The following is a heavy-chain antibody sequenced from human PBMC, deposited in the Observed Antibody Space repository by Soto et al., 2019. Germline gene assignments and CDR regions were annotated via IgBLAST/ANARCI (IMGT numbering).Heavy chain of an antibody. V-gene: IGHV3-73*02. CDR3: SRGSGSYGMDV. D-gene: IGHD3-10*01. J-gene: IGHJ6*02. Sequence: EVQLVESGGGLVQPGGSLKVSCAASGFTFSDSTIHWVRQASGKGLEWVGRIRSEAYSYATVFAASVKARFTISRDDSKNTAYLQMNSLTIEDTAVYYCSRGSGSYGMDVWGQGTTVTVSS. CDR1: GFTFSDST. CDR2: IRSEAYSYAT.